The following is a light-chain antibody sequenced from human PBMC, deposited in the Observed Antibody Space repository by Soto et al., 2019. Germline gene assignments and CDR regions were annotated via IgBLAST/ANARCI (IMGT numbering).Light chain of an antibody. CDR1: QSVSSSY. Sequence: EIVLTQSPGTLSLSPGERATPSCRASQSVSSSYLAWYQQKPGQAPRLLIYGASSRATGIPDRFSGSGSGTDFTLTISRLEPEDFAVYYCQLGGTFGQGTKVDIK. CDR3: QLGGT. J-gene: IGKJ1*01. CDR2: GAS. V-gene: IGKV3-20*01.